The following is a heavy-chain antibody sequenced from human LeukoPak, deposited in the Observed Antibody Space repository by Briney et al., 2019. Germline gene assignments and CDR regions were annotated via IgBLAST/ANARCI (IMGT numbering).Heavy chain of an antibody. J-gene: IGHJ4*02. CDR1: GFTFDDYA. V-gene: IGHV3-43D*03. CDR3: AKDISHQQLVHFDY. D-gene: IGHD6-13*01. Sequence: GSLRLSCAASGFTFDDYAMHWVRQAPGKGLEWVSLISWDGGSTYYADSVKGRFTISRDNSKNSLYLQMNSLRAEDTALYYCAKDISHQQLVHFDYWGQGTLVTVSS. CDR2: ISWDGGST.